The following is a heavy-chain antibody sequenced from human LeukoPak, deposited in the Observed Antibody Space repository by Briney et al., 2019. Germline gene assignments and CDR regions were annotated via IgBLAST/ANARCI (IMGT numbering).Heavy chain of an antibody. CDR1: GFTFNNYW. J-gene: IGHJ4*02. CDR3: AKDRGWLQFDY. V-gene: IGHV3-7*01. D-gene: IGHD5-24*01. Sequence: RGGSLRLSCAASGFTFNNYWMNWVRQAPGKGLEWVAIIKEDGSETNYVDSVKGRFTISRDNSKNSLYLQMNSLRAADTAVYYCAKDRGWLQFDYWGQGSLVTVSS. CDR2: IKEDGSET.